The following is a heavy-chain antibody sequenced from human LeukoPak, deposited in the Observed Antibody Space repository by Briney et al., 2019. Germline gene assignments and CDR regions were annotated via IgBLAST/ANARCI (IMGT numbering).Heavy chain of an antibody. CDR2: ISAYNGNT. D-gene: IGHD3-22*01. CDR3: ARASTLYYYDSSGLLADY. CDR1: GYTFTSYG. Sequence: GASVKVSCKASGYTFTSYGISWVRQTPGQGLEWMGWISAYNGNTNYAQKLQGRVTMTTDTSTSTAYMELRSLRSDDTAVYYCARASTLYYYDSSGLLADYWGQGTLVTVSS. J-gene: IGHJ4*02. V-gene: IGHV1-18*01.